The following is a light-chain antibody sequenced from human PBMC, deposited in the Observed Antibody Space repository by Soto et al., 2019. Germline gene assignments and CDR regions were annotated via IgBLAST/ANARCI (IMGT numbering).Light chain of an antibody. CDR2: DAS. CDR3: QQYNNWPWT. Sequence: EIVLTQSPATLSLSPGERATLSCRASQSISSYLAWYQQKLGQAPRLLIYDASNRAPGIPARFSGSGSGTDFTLTISSLQSEDFAVYYCQQYNNWPWTFGQGTKVDIK. J-gene: IGKJ1*01. CDR1: QSISSY. V-gene: IGKV3-11*01.